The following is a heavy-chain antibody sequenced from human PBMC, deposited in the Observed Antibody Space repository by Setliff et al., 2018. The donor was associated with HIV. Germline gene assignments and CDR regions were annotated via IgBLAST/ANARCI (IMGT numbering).Heavy chain of an antibody. CDR1: GFTFDRFW. V-gene: IGHV3-74*01. CDR2: SGRGGNV. Sequence: LRLSCAASGFTFDRFWMHWVRQAPGKGLVWVSGSGRGGNVYYADSVKGRFTISRDNAKNTLYLQMNSLRVEDTGVYYCHSGYDTEEQSYFDYWGQGTLVTVSS. CDR3: HSGYDTEEQSYFDY. D-gene: IGHD5-12*01. J-gene: IGHJ4*02.